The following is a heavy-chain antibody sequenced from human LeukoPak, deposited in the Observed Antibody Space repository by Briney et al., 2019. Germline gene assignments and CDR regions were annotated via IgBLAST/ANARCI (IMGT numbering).Heavy chain of an antibody. CDR3: AVVLTGFP. D-gene: IGHD3-9*01. CDR1: GFTFSSYS. Sequence: GGPLRLSCAASGFTFSSYSMNWVRQAPGKGLEWVSYISGSSDFIYYADSVKGRFTISRDNARNSLFLQMNSLRDEDTAVYYCAVVLTGFPWGQGTLVTVSS. J-gene: IGHJ5*02. CDR2: ISGSSDFI. V-gene: IGHV3-48*02.